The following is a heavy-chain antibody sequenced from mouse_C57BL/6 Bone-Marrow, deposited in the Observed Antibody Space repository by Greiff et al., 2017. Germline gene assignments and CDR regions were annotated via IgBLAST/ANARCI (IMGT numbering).Heavy chain of an antibody. D-gene: IGHD1-1*01. CDR2: IDPSDSET. J-gene: IGHJ1*03. Sequence: QVQLQQPGAELVRPGSSVKLSCKASGYTFTSYWMHWVKQRPIQGLEWIGNIDPSDSETHYNQTFKDKATLTVDKSSSTAYMQLSSLTSEDSAVYYCAIGHFDYYGSHWYFDVWGTGTTVTVSS. CDR1: GYTFTSYW. CDR3: AIGHFDYYGSHWYFDV. V-gene: IGHV1-52*01.